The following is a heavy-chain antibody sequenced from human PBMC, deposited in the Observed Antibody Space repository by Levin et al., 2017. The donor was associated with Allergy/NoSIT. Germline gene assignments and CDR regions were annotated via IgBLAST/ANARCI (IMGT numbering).Heavy chain of an antibody. D-gene: IGHD6-6*01. Sequence: SETLSLTCAVSGYSISSGYYWVWIRQPPGKGLEWIASIYRSGTTYYNPSLKSRVTISVDTSKNQFSLRLTSVTAADTAVSYCAREAPYSSSSLDYWGQGTLVTVSS. J-gene: IGHJ4*02. CDR2: IYRSGTT. V-gene: IGHV4-38-2*02. CDR1: GYSISSGYY. CDR3: AREAPYSSSSLDY.